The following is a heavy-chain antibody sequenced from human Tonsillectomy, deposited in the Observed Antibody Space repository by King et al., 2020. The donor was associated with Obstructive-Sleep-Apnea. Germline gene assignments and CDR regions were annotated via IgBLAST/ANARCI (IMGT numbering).Heavy chain of an antibody. CDR2: RRFDVTCK. D-gene: IGHD2-2*01. Sequence: HVQLVESGGGVVQPGGSLRLSCVASVFSFSDYGMNWGRHAPGKGLEWVAFRRFDVTCKNYAGSVRGRFTISRDYPKNTLYLQMNSLEPEYTAVYYCAKDRRDQLVSSDAFDVWGQGTIVTVSS. CDR3: AKDRRDQLVSSDAFDV. V-gene: IGHV3-30*02. CDR1: VFSFSDYG. J-gene: IGHJ3*01.